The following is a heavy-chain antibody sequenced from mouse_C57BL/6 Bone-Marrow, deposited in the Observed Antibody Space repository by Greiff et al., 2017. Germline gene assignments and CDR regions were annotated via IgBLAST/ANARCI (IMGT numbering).Heavy chain of an antibody. CDR1: GFTFSSYG. CDR2: ISSGGSYT. V-gene: IGHV5-6*01. Sequence: EVKLMESGGDLVKPGASLKLSCAASGFTFSSYGMSWVRQTPDKRLEWVATISSGGSYTYYPDSVKGRFTISRDNAKNTLYLQMSSLKSEDTAMYYCARRGLLYYFDYWGQGTTLTVSS. CDR3: ARRGLLYYFDY. J-gene: IGHJ2*01. D-gene: IGHD2-3*01.